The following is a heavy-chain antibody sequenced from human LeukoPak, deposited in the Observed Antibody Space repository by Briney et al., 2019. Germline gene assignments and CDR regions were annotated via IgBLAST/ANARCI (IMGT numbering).Heavy chain of an antibody. D-gene: IGHD5-18*01. CDR3: ASGDTAMGVY. J-gene: IGHJ4*02. CDR2: IYTSGSN. V-gene: IGHV4-61*02. CDR1: GGSISSGSYY. Sequence: SQTLSLTSTVSGGSISSGSYYWSWIREPAGKGLEWIGRIYTSGSNNYNPSLKSRVTISVDTSKNQFSLKLSSVTAADTAVYYCASGDTAMGVYWGQGTLVTVSS.